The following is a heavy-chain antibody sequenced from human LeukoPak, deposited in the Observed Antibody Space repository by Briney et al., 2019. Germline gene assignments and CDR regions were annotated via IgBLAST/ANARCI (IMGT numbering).Heavy chain of an antibody. CDR1: GYTFTSYG. D-gene: IGHD1-26*01. V-gene: IGHV1-18*01. CDR2: VSAYNGNT. J-gene: IGHJ4*02. Sequence: ASVKVSCKASGYTFTSYGISWVRQAPGEGLEWMGWVSAYNGNTNYAQKLQGRVTMTTDTSTSTAYMELRSLRSDDTAVYYCARESKYDGATSSLGFDYWGQGTLVTVSS. CDR3: ARESKYDGATSSLGFDY.